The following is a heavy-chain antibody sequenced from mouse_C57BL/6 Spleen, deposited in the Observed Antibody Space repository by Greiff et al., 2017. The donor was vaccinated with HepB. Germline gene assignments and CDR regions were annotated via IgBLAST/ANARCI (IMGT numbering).Heavy chain of an antibody. CDR3: ATKTGWDVGGFDY. Sequence: VQLQQSGAELVKPGASVKLSCKASGYTFTSYWMQWVKQRPGQGLEWIGEIDPSDSYTNYNQKFKGKDTLTVDTSSSTAYMQLSSLTSEDSAVFYCATKTGWDVGGFDYWGQGTTLTVSS. CDR1: GYTFTSYW. D-gene: IGHD4-1*01. CDR2: IDPSDSYT. V-gene: IGHV1-50*01. J-gene: IGHJ2*01.